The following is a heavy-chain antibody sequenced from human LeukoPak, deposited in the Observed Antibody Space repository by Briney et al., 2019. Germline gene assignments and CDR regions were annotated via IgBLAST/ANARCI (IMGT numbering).Heavy chain of an antibody. V-gene: IGHV3-23*01. D-gene: IGHD6-19*01. CDR2: ISGSSGST. J-gene: IGHJ4*02. Sequence: GGALRLSCAASGFTFSSYAMSWVRQTPGKGLEWVSVISGSSGSTYYADSVKGQFTIFRDNSKNTLYLQMNSLRVEDTAIYYCASGRGYSSAAFDYWGQGTLVTVSS. CDR3: ASGRGYSSAAFDY. CDR1: GFTFSSYA.